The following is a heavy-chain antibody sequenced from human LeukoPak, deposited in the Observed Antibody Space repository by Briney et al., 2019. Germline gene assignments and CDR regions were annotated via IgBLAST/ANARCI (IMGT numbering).Heavy chain of an antibody. CDR1: GYTFTGYI. Sequence: ASVKVSCKASGYTFTGYIMHWVRQAPGQGLEWMGWINPNNGATNYAQKFQGRVTMTRDTSISTAYMELSRLRSDDTAVYYCARDFSSSITHYFDYWGQGTLVTVSS. D-gene: IGHD6-6*01. V-gene: IGHV1-2*02. J-gene: IGHJ4*02. CDR2: INPNNGAT. CDR3: ARDFSSSITHYFDY.